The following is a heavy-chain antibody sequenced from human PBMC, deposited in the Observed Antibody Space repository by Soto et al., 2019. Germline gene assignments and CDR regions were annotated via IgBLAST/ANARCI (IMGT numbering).Heavy chain of an antibody. D-gene: IGHD3-10*01. CDR3: ARDLLWFGELLSADYYMDV. V-gene: IGHV6-1*01. CDR2: TYYRSKWYN. J-gene: IGHJ6*03. CDR1: GDSVSSNSAA. Sequence: SQTLSLTCAISGDSVSSNSAAWNWIRQSPSRGLEWLGRTYYRSKWYNDYAVSVKSRITINPDTSKNQFSLQLNSVTPEDAAVYYCARDLLWFGELLSADYYMDVWGKVTTVTVSS.